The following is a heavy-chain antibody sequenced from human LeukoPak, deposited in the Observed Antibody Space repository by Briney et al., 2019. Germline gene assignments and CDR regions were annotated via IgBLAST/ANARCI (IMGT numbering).Heavy chain of an antibody. CDR1: GGSISSSSYY. J-gene: IGHJ5*02. V-gene: IGHV4-39*01. D-gene: IGHD2-2*01. Sequence: SETLSLTCTVSGGSISSSSYYWGWIRQPPGKGLEWIGSIYYSGSTYYNPSLKSRVTISVDTSKNQFSLKLSSVTAADTAVYYCASPGYCSSTSCSWWFDPWGRGTLVTVSS. CDR2: IYYSGST. CDR3: ASPGYCSSTSCSWWFDP.